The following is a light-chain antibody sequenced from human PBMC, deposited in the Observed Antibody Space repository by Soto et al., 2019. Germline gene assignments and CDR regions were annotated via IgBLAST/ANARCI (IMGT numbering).Light chain of an antibody. Sequence: QSVLTQPASVSGSPGQSITISCTGTSSDIGVYNYVSWYQQHPGKAPKLMIYEVTNRPSGVSNRFSGSKSGNTASLTISGLQAEDEADYYCSSYTSSSTWVFGTGTKVTVL. CDR1: SSDIGVYNY. J-gene: IGLJ1*01. CDR3: SSYTSSSTWV. V-gene: IGLV2-14*01. CDR2: EVT.